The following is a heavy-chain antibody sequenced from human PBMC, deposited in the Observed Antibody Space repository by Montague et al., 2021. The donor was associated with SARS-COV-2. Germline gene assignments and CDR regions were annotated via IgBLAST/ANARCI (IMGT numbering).Heavy chain of an antibody. D-gene: IGHD3-3*01. CDR1: GGSLSGYY. Sequence: SETLSLTCAVYGGSLSGYYWAWIRQTPGKGLEWIGEINHSGNTNYNPSLKSRLTISVDTSKKQFSLKLSSVTAADTAVYYCARDPWHITIFGVVTRYGMDVWGQGTTVTVSS. CDR2: INHSGNT. J-gene: IGHJ6*02. CDR3: ARDPWHITIFGVVTRYGMDV. V-gene: IGHV4-34*01.